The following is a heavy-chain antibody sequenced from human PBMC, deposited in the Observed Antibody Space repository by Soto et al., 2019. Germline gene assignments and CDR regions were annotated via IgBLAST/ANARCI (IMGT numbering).Heavy chain of an antibody. D-gene: IGHD5-18*01. CDR3: ARAGYSYGYRY. CDR2: INHSGST. CDR1: GGSFSGYY. J-gene: IGHJ4*02. Sequence: ASETLSLTCAVYGGSFSGYYWSRIRQPPGKGLEWIGEINHSGSTNYNPSLKSRVTISVDTSKNQFSLKLSSVTAADTAVYYCARAGYSYGYRYWGQGTLVTVS. V-gene: IGHV4-34*01.